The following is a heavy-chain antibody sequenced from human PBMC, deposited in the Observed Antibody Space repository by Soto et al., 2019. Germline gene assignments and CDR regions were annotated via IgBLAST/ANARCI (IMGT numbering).Heavy chain of an antibody. CDR3: ASDMPFDY. J-gene: IGHJ4*02. D-gene: IGHD2-2*01. V-gene: IGHV3-30-3*01. CDR1: GFTFSSYA. CDR2: ISYDGSNK. Sequence: QVQLVESGGGMVQPGRSLRLSCAASGFTFSSYAMHWVRQAPGKGLEWVAVISYDGSNKYYADSVKGRFTISRDNSKNTLYLQMNSLRAEDTAVYYCASDMPFDYWGQGTLVTVSS.